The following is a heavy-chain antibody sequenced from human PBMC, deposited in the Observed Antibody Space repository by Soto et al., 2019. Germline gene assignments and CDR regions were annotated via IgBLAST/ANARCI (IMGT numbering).Heavy chain of an antibody. J-gene: IGHJ4*02. CDR2: IDRGGSER. D-gene: IGHD3-22*01. V-gene: IGHV3-7*03. CDR3: TRDLDTRGSAPISEY. Sequence: GGSLRLSCAGSGFIFGSDWMTWVRQAPGKGLEWVANIDRGGSERYYGDSVKGRFTISRDNARNSLYLQMNSLRAEDTAVYYCTRDLDTRGSAPISEYWGQGTPVTVSS. CDR1: GFIFGSDW.